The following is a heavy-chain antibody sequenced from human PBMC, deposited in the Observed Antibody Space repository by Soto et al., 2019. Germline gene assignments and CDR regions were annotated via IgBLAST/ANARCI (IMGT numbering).Heavy chain of an antibody. CDR3: ARVLLGILTGYPDMIDP. V-gene: IGHV1-8*01. CDR2: MNPNSGNT. D-gene: IGHD3-9*01. CDR1: GYTFTSYD. J-gene: IGHJ5*02. Sequence: ASVKVSCKASGYTFTSYDINWVRQATGQGLEWMGWMNPNSGNTGYAQKFQGRVTMTRNTSISTAYMELSSLRSEDTAVYYCARVLLGILTGYPDMIDPWGQGTLVTVSS.